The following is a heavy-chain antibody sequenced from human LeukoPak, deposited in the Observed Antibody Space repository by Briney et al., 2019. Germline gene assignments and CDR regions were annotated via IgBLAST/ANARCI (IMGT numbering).Heavy chain of an antibody. D-gene: IGHD3-22*01. CDR3: ARELGYDSSGYSSLFDY. J-gene: IGHJ4*02. V-gene: IGHV6-1*01. CDR1: GDSVSSNSAA. Sequence: SQTLSLTCAISGDSVSSNSAAWNWIRQSPSRGLEWLGRTYYRSKWYNDHAVSVKSRITINPDTSKNQFSLQLNSVTPEDTAVYYCARELGYDSSGYSSLFDYWGQGTLVTVSS. CDR2: TYYRSKWYN.